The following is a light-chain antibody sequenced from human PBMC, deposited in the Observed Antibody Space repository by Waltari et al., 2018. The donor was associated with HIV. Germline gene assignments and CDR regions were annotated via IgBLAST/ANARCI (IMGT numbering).Light chain of an antibody. Sequence: NFMLTQPHSVSESPGKTVTISCTGSSGSIASNYVQWYQQRPGSAPTTVIYEDNQRPSGVPDRFSGSIDSSSNSASLTISGLKTEDEADYYCQSYDSSNPVVFGRDQADRP. J-gene: IGLJ2*01. CDR1: SGSIASNY. CDR2: EDN. CDR3: QSYDSSNPVV. V-gene: IGLV6-57*02.